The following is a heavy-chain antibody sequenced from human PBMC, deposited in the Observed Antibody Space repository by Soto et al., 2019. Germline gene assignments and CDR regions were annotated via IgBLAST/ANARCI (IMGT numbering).Heavy chain of an antibody. CDR2: ISPYSGNT. V-gene: IGHV1-18*01. Sequence: QVQLVQSGDEVRKPGSSVKVSCKASGYIFVNYGIAWVRQAPGQGLEWMGWISPYSGNTHYASKVQGRLTMTTDTTTSTAYMVLGSMTSADTAVYYCATVDHYFKPTPQDVWGQGTTVTVSS. CDR1: GYIFVNYG. CDR3: ATVDHYFKPTPQDV. J-gene: IGHJ6*02. D-gene: IGHD3-10*01.